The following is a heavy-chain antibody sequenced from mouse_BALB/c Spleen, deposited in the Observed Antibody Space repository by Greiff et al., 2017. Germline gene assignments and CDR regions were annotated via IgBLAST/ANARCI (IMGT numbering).Heavy chain of an antibody. V-gene: IGHV5-9-4*01. CDR2: ISSGGSYT. D-gene: IGHD2-4*01. CDR1: GFTFSSYA. Sequence: DVHLVESGGGLVKPGGSLKLSCAASGFTFSSYAMSWVRQSPEKRLEWVAEISSGGSYTYYPDTVTGRFTISRDNAKNILYLQMSSLRSEDTAMYYCARGFYDYPYWGQGTLVTVSA. J-gene: IGHJ3*01. CDR3: ARGFYDYPY.